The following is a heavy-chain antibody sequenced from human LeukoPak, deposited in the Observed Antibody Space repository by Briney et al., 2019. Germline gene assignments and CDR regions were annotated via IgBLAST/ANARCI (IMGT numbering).Heavy chain of an antibody. J-gene: IGHJ4*02. CDR3: AKWGPHCVGDYCPALDS. D-gene: IGHD2-21*02. V-gene: IGHV3-7*01. CDR1: GFTFSEAW. Sequence: GGSLRLSCVASGFTFSEAWMSWVRQAPGKGLEWVANINQDGSKKPYADSMKGRFTISRDNAKESLYLQLSSLRADDTAVYYCAKWGPHCVGDYCPALDSWGQGTLVTVSS. CDR2: INQDGSKK.